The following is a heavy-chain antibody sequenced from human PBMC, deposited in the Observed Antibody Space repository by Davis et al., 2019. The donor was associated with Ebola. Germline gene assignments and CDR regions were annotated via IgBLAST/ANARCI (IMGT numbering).Heavy chain of an antibody. J-gene: IGHJ4*02. V-gene: IGHV3-20*04. CDR1: GFTFDDYA. CDR2: INWNGGST. D-gene: IGHD3-9*01. Sequence: GESLKISCAASGFTFDDYAMHWVRQAPGKGLEWVSGINWNGGSTGYADSVKGRFTISRDNAKNSLYLQMNSLRAEDTAVYYCAKPRYDILTGYYADFDYWGQGTLVTVSS. CDR3: AKPRYDILTGYYADFDY.